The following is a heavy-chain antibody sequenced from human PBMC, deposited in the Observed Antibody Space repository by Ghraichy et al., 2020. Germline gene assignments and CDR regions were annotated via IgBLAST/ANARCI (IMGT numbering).Heavy chain of an antibody. Sequence: SETLSLTCTVSGGSISSSSYYWGWIRQPPGKGLEWIGSIYYSGSTYYNPSLKSRVTISVDTSKKQFSLKLSSVTAAETAVYYCARQYSSGQTMASYNWFDPWGQGTLVTVSS. V-gene: IGHV4-39*07. J-gene: IGHJ5*02. CDR1: GGSISSSSYY. CDR2: IYYSGST. CDR3: ARQYSSGQTMASYNWFDP. D-gene: IGHD3-22*01.